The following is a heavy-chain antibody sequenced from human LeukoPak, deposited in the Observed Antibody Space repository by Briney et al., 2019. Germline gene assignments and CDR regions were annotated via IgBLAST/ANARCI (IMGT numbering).Heavy chain of an antibody. V-gene: IGHV3-30*03. Sequence: GGSLRLSCAASGFTFSSCGMHWVRQAPGKGLEWVAVISYDGSNKYYADSVKGRFTISRDNSKNTLYLQMNSLRAEDTAVYYCASSPGAAYPDYWGQGTLVTVSS. CDR1: GFTFSSCG. CDR2: ISYDGSNK. D-gene: IGHD1-14*01. J-gene: IGHJ4*02. CDR3: ASSPGAAYPDY.